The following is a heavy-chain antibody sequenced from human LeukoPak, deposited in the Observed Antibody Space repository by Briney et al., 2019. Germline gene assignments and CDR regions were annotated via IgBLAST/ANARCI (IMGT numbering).Heavy chain of an antibody. V-gene: IGHV4-34*01. CDR3: ARGVHYCSGGSCYYYYYYMDV. CDR1: GESFSGYY. J-gene: IGHJ6*03. CDR2: INHSGST. Sequence: SETLSLTCAVYGESFSGYYWSWIRQPPGKGLELIGEINHSGSTNYNPSLKSRVTISVDTSKNQFSLKLSSVTAADTAVYYCARGVHYCSGGSCYYYYYYMDVWGKGTTVTVSS. D-gene: IGHD2-15*01.